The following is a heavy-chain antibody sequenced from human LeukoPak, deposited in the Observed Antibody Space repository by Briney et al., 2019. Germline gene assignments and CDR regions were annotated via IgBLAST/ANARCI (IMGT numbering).Heavy chain of an antibody. V-gene: IGHV4-61*02. CDR1: GGSISSGSYY. J-gene: IGHJ5*02. CDR2: TYTSGST. D-gene: IGHD3-10*01. CDR3: ARGPYFGTRGYWFDP. Sequence: SETLSLTCTVSGGSISSGSYYWSWIRQPAGKGLEWIGRTYTSGSTNYNPSLKSRVTISVDTSKNQFSLKLSSVTAADTAVYYCARGPYFGTRGYWFDPWGQGTLVTVSS.